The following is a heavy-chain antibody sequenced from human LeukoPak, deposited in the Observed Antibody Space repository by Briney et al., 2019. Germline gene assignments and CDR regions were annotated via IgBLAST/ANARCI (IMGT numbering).Heavy chain of an antibody. CDR1: GGSISSGGYY. CDR3: ARVSRIAAAGDY. D-gene: IGHD6-13*01. J-gene: IGHJ4*02. Sequence: SETLSLTCTVSGGSISSGGYYWSWIRQPPGKGLEWIGYIYHNGSTYYNPSLKGRVTISIDRSKTQFSLQLSSVTAADTAVYYCARVSRIAAAGDYWGQGTLVTVSS. V-gene: IGHV4-30-2*01. CDR2: IYHNGST.